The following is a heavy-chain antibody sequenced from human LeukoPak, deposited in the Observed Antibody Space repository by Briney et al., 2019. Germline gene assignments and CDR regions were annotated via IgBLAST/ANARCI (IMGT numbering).Heavy chain of an antibody. CDR2: IYHSGST. J-gene: IGHJ3*02. D-gene: IGHD5-24*01. CDR3: AREKLQEDAFDI. CDR1: GGSISSSSYY. Sequence: SETLSLTCTVSGGSISSSSYYWGWIRQPPGKGLEWIGSIYHSGSTYYNPSLKSRVTISVDTSKNQFSLKLSSVTAADTAVYYCAREKLQEDAFDIWGQGTMVTVSS. V-gene: IGHV4-39*07.